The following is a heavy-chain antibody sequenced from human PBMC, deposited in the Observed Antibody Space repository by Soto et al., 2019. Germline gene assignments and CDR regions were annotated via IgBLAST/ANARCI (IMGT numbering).Heavy chain of an antibody. CDR1: GGFFSGSD. CDR3: ARGGLLWFGEDYYGMDV. D-gene: IGHD3-10*01. J-gene: IGHJ6*02. V-gene: IGHV4-34*01. CDR2: INHSGST. Sequence: SEALPVTSAVYGGFFSGSDWSGSGQPPGKGLEWIGEINHSGSTNYNPSLKSRVTISVDTSKNQFSLKLSSVTAADTAVYYCARGGLLWFGEDYYGMDVWGQGTTVT.